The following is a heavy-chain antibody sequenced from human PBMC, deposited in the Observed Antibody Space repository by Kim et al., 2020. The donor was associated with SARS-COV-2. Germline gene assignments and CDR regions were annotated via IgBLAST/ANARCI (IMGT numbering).Heavy chain of an antibody. Sequence: GGSLRLSCAASGFIFSSYSMNWVRQAPGKGLEWVSSISSSSSYIYYVDSVKGRFTISRDNAKNSLYLQMSSLRAEDTAVYYCARVKVGKESEYWGQGTLVTVSS. V-gene: IGHV3-21*01. J-gene: IGHJ4*02. CDR1: GFIFSSYS. D-gene: IGHD2-2*01. CDR2: ISSSSSYI. CDR3: ARVKVGKESEY.